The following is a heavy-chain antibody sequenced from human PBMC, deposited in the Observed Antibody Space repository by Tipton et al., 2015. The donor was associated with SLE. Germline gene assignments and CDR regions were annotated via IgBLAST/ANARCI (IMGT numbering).Heavy chain of an antibody. D-gene: IGHD6-13*01. CDR1: GGSMTDYF. V-gene: IGHV4-4*07. J-gene: IGHJ4*02. Sequence: TLSLTCSLSGGSMTDYFWNWFRQPAGKGLEWICLIYTSGSVNYNPSLKSRVTMSVDTPKNHFSLNLTSVTAADTAVYYCARQSSSWLYYFDYWGQGTLVAVSS. CDR3: ARQSSSWLYYFDY. CDR2: IYTSGSV.